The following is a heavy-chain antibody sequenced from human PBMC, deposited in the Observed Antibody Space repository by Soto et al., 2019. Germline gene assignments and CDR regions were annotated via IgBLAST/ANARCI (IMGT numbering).Heavy chain of an antibody. J-gene: IGHJ4*02. Sequence: EVQLLESGGGLIQPGGSLRLTCAASGFTFSSYAMTWVRQAPGKGLEWVSTISGDSGSTYYADSVKGRFTISRDNSKSTLYLQMTSVRAEDTAVYYCAKDLRGKWDWGQGTLVTVSS. V-gene: IGHV3-23*01. CDR1: GFTFSSYA. D-gene: IGHD2-8*01. CDR3: AKDLRGKWD. CDR2: ISGDSGST.